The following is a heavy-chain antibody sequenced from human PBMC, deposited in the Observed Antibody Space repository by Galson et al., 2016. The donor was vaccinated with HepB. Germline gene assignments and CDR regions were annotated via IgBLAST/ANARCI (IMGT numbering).Heavy chain of an antibody. D-gene: IGHD5-18*01. J-gene: IGHJ4*02. CDR1: GSSLNSYV. Sequence: SLRLSCAASGSSLNSYVMHWVRQAPGKGLEWAAVVWYDGSKKYYADSVKGRFTISRDISKNTLYLQMNNLRVEDTAVYYCARDEGEYSLFDSWGQGTQVTVSS. CDR3: ARDEGEYSLFDS. V-gene: IGHV3-33*01. CDR2: VWYDGSKK.